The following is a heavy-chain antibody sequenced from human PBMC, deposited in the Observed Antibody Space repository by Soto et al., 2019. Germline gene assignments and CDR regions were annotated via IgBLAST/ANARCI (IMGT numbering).Heavy chain of an antibody. CDR1: GGTISSGGYY. Sequence: SETLSLTCTVSGGTISSGGYYWSWIRQPPGKGLEWIGYIYYSGSTNYNPSLKSRVTISVDTSKNQFSLKLSSVTAADTAVYYCARRYGASFDYWGQGTLVTVSS. CDR2: IYYSGST. V-gene: IGHV4-61*08. D-gene: IGHD4-17*01. J-gene: IGHJ4*02. CDR3: ARRYGASFDY.